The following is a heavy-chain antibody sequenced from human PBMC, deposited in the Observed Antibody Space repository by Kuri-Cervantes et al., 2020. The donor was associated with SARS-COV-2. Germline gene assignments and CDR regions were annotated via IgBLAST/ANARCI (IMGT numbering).Heavy chain of an antibody. Sequence: GSLRLSCAVSGGSISSYYWSWIRQPPGKGLEWIGYIYYSGSTNYNPSLKSRVTISVDTSKNQFSLKLSSVTAADTAVYYCARGEYYYGSAAEPYYYYGMDVWGQGTTVTVSS. V-gene: IGHV4-59*12. CDR1: GGSISSYY. J-gene: IGHJ6*02. CDR2: IYYSGST. D-gene: IGHD3-10*01. CDR3: ARGEYYYGSAAEPYYYYGMDV.